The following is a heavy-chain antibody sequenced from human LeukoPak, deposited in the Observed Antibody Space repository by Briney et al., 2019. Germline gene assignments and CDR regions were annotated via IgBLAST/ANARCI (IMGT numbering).Heavy chain of an antibody. CDR2: INTNTGNP. V-gene: IGHV7-4-1*02. CDR3: ASSLLGFGELPVYYYYYYMDV. CDR1: GYTFTSYA. D-gene: IGHD3-10*01. J-gene: IGHJ6*03. Sequence: ASVKVSCKASGYTFTSYAMNWVRQAPGQGLEWMGWINTNTGNPTYAQGFTGRFVFSLDTSVSTAYLQISSLKAEDTAVYYCASSLLGFGELPVYYYYYYMDVWGNGTTVTVSS.